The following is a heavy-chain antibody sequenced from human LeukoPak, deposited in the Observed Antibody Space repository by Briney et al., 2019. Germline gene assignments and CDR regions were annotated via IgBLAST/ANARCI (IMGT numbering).Heavy chain of an antibody. J-gene: IGHJ4*02. CDR1: GGSISSSNW. V-gene: IGHV4-4*02. CDR2: IYHSGST. CDR3: ATAMVRGVIISPYFDY. D-gene: IGHD3-10*01. Sequence: TSETLSLTCAVSGGSISSSNWWSWVRQPPGKGLEWIGEIYHSGSTNYNPSLKSRVTISVDKSKNQFSLKLSSVTAADTAVYYCATAMVRGVIISPYFDYWGQGTLVTVSS.